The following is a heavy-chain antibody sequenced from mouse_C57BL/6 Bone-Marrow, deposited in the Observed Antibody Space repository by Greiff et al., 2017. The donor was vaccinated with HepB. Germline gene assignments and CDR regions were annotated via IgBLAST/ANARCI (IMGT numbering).Heavy chain of an antibody. Sequence: QVQLQQSGAELVKPGASVKISCKASGYAFSSYWMNWVKQRPGKGLEWIGQIYPGDGDTNYNGKFKGKATLTADKSSITAYMQLSNLTSEDSAVYLCAREGGCYYDMDYWGQGTSITVSS. CDR2: IYPGDGDT. V-gene: IGHV1-80*01. D-gene: IGHD1-1*02. CDR3: AREGGCYYDMDY. CDR1: GYAFSSYW. J-gene: IGHJ4*01.